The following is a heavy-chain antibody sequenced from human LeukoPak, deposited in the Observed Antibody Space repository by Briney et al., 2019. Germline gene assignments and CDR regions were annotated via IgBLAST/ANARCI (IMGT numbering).Heavy chain of an antibody. J-gene: IGHJ1*01. CDR2: MNHSGST. CDR3: ARHGFAGAFQH. CDR1: GGSFSGYY. D-gene: IGHD3-10*01. Sequence: SETLSLTCAVYGGSFSGYYWSWIRQPPGKGLEWIGEMNHSGSTNYSPSLKSRAIVSVDTSKNQFSLKLTSVTAADTAVYYCARHGFAGAFQHWGQGTLVTVSS. V-gene: IGHV4-34*01.